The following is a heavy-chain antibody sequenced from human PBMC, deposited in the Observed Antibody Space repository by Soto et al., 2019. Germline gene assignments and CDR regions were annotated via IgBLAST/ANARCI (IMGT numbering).Heavy chain of an antibody. J-gene: IGHJ4*02. V-gene: IGHV4-38-2*01. CDR3: GRTDIVAYYPF. CDR1: GDSISRGYH. Sequence: PSETLSLTCAVSGDSISRGYHWAWIRQPPGKWLEWVASIYHTGTTYYNPYLTSRVTISVDTSKNQFSLQLISVTDADSAVYYCGRTDIVAYYPFCGQRTQVAVSS. CDR2: IYHTGTT. D-gene: IGHD2-15*01.